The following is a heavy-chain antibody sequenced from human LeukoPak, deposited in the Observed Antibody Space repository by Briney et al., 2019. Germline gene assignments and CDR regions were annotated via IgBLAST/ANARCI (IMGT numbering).Heavy chain of an antibody. J-gene: IGHJ4*02. CDR2: IREDGNEK. Sequence: GGSLRLSCAATGFTFRKHWMSWVRQTVGKGLECVAKIREDGNEKHYMDSVKGRFTISRDNAKNSLFLQMNNLRVDDTAVYYCVRDYRGGWNDYWGQGTLVTVSS. D-gene: IGHD1-26*01. CDR3: VRDYRGGWNDY. V-gene: IGHV3-7*01. CDR1: GFTFRKHW.